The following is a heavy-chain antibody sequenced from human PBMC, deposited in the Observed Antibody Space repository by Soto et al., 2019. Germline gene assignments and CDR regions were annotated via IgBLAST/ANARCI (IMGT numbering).Heavy chain of an antibody. V-gene: IGHV3-48*01. CDR3: ARDNPYACDY. CDR2: ISSGSRAI. Sequence: GGSLRLSCVASGFTFTSHSMNWVRQAPGKGLEWVSYISSGSRAIYYADSVKGRFTISRDNAKNSLYLQMNSLRAEDTAVYYCARDNPYACDYWGRGTLVTVSS. CDR1: GFTFTSHS. J-gene: IGHJ4*02.